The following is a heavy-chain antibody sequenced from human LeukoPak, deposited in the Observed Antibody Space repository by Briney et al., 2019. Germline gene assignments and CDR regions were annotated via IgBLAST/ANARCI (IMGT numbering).Heavy chain of an antibody. Sequence: GASVKVSSKASGYTLTDYYMHWVRQAPGQGLEWMGWIDPNSGVTNYAQKFQGRVTMTRDTSISTAYMELSRLRSDDTAVYYCARVNDCSGGSCYSEYDYWGQGTLVTVSS. V-gene: IGHV1-2*02. D-gene: IGHD2-15*01. CDR3: ARVNDCSGGSCYSEYDY. CDR1: GYTLTDYY. CDR2: IDPNSGVT. J-gene: IGHJ4*02.